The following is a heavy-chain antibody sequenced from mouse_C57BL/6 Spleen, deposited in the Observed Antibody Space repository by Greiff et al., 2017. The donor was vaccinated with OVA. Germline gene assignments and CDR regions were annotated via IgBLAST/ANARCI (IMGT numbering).Heavy chain of an antibody. Sequence: VQLQQPGAELVKPGASVKMSCKASGYTFTSYWITWVKQRPGQGLEWIGDIYPGSGCTNYNEKFKSKATLTVDTSSSTAYMQLSSLTSEDAADYYGARKGRGRAMDYWGQGTSVTVSS. CDR2: IYPGSGCT. CDR3: ARKGRGRAMDY. V-gene: IGHV1-55*01. CDR1: GYTFTSYW. J-gene: IGHJ4*01. D-gene: IGHD6-1*01.